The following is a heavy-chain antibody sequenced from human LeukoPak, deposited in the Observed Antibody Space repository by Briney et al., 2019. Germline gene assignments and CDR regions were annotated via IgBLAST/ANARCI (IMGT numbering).Heavy chain of an antibody. CDR2: IYYSGST. D-gene: IGHD6-13*01. Sequence: PSETLSLTCTVSGXSISSYYWSWIRQPPGKGLEWIGYIYYSGSTNYNPSLKSRVTISVDTSKNQFSLKLSSVTAADTAVYYCARDSIAAAGISGFDYWGQGTLVTVSS. V-gene: IGHV4-59*01. CDR1: GXSISSYY. CDR3: ARDSIAAAGISGFDY. J-gene: IGHJ4*02.